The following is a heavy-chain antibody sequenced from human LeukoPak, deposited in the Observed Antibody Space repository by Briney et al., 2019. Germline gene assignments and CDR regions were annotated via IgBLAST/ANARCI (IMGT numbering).Heavy chain of an antibody. CDR2: ISWNSGSI. Sequence: PGRSLRLPCAASGFTFDDYAMHWVRQAPGKGLEWVSGISWNSGSIGYADSVKGRFTISRDNAKNSLYLQMNSLRAEDTALYYCAKDITDYGDYLFDYWGQGTLVTVSS. D-gene: IGHD4-17*01. CDR3: AKDITDYGDYLFDY. CDR1: GFTFDDYA. J-gene: IGHJ4*02. V-gene: IGHV3-9*01.